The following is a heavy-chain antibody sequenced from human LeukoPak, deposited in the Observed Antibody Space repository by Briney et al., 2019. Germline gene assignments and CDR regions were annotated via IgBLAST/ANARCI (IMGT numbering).Heavy chain of an antibody. D-gene: IGHD3-10*01. V-gene: IGHV1-18*01. CDR2: ISTNNGNT. J-gene: IGHJ6*03. CDR1: GYTFTNYG. Sequence: ASVTVSCMASGYTFTNYGISWVRQAPGQGVEWVGWISTNNGNTNYAQKLQGRVTMTTATSTSTAYMELRSLRSDDTAVYYCARTMVREALYYHYYMDVWGKGTTVTVSS. CDR3: ARTMVREALYYHYYMDV.